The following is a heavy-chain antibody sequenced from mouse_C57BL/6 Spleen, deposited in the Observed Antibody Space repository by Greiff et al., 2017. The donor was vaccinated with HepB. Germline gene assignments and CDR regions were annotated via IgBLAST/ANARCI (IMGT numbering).Heavy chain of an antibody. J-gene: IGHJ2*01. CDR3: ARPLDYFDY. CDR1: GYTFTSYT. Sequence: VKLMESGAELARPGASVKMSCKASGYTFTSYTMHWVKQRPGQGLEWIGYINPSSGYTKYNQKFKDKATLTADKSSSTAYMQLSSLTSEDSAVYYCARPLDYFDYWGQGTTLTVSS. V-gene: IGHV1-4*01. CDR2: INPSSGYT.